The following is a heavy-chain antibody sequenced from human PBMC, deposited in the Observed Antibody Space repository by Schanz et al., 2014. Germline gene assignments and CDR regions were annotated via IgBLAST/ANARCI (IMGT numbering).Heavy chain of an antibody. CDR1: GFTFSSYW. CDR2: IKSDGSST. CDR3: ARKMKVGVYGGKGHDSLDI. V-gene: IGHV3-74*01. D-gene: IGHD3-22*01. J-gene: IGHJ3*02. Sequence: VQLVESGGGLVQPGGSLRLSCAASGFTFSSYWMHWVRQAPGKGLVWVSRIKSDGSSTSYADSVKGRFAISRDNAKNTRYLQMNTLRAEDTAVYYCARKMKVGVYGGKGHDSLDIWGQGTMVTVSS.